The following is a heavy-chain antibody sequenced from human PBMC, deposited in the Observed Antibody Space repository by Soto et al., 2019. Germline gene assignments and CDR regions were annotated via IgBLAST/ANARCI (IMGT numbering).Heavy chain of an antibody. J-gene: IGHJ4*02. Sequence: SETLSLTCTVSGDSLSGGDYYWSWIRQPPGKGLEWIGDIYYTGFTFYNPSLKSRLTISLDSSKNQFSLRLNSVTAADTAVYFCARAYRINGWSDYFFDYWGQGTLVTVSS. CDR1: GDSLSGGDYY. V-gene: IGHV4-30-4*08. CDR2: IYYTGFT. D-gene: IGHD6-19*01. CDR3: ARAYRINGWSDYFFDY.